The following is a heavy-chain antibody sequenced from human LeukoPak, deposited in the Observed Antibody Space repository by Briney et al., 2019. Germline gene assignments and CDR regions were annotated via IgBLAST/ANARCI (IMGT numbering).Heavy chain of an antibody. CDR3: AREVLVVAATTFWYFDL. CDR2: ISSSSSYI. CDR1: GFTFSSYA. D-gene: IGHD2-15*01. V-gene: IGHV3-21*01. Sequence: GGSLRLSCAASGFTFSSYAMHWVRQAPGKGLEWVSSISSSSSYIYYADSVKGRFTISRDNAKNSLYLHMNSLRVDDTAVFYCAREVLVVAATTFWYFDLWGRGTLVTVSS. J-gene: IGHJ2*01.